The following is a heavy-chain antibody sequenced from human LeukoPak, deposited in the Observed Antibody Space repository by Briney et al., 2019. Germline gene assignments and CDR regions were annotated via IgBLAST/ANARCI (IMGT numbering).Heavy chain of an antibody. CDR2: MNPNSGNT. J-gene: IGHJ6*02. CDR3: ARVPYQLLFGYYYYYGMNV. D-gene: IGHD2-2*01. Sequence: GSVKVSRKASGYTFTSYDINWVRQATGQGVEWMGWMNPNSGNTGYAQKFQGRVTMTRNTSISTAYMELSSLRSEDTAVYYCARVPYQLLFGYYYYYGMNVWGQGTTVTVSS. V-gene: IGHV1-8*01. CDR1: GYTFTSYD.